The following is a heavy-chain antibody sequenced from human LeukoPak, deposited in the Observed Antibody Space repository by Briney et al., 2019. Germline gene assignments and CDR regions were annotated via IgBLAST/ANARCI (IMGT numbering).Heavy chain of an antibody. CDR3: AKTLGAYYDFWSGNDY. CDR2: ISGSGDST. CDR1: GFTFNSYA. Sequence: GGSLRLSCAASGFTFNSYAMSWVRQAPGKGLEWVSTISGSGDSTYYADSVKGRFTISRDNSKNTLYLQMNSLRAEDTAVYYCAKTLGAYYDFWSGNDYWGQGTLVTVSS. D-gene: IGHD3-3*01. V-gene: IGHV3-23*01. J-gene: IGHJ4*02.